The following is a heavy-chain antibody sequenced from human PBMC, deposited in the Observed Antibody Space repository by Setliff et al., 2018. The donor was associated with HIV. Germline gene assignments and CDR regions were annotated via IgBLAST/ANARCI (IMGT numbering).Heavy chain of an antibody. CDR1: GGSITNHY. Sequence: TSETLSLTCTVSGGSITNHYWSWIRQPAGKGLEWIGRIYGSGITSYNPSLQRPVTMSVDTSKNQFSLKLSSVTAADTAVYYCAGDYIRSDNNWFDPWGQGILVTVSS. V-gene: IGHV4-4*07. CDR3: AGDYIRSDNNWFDP. J-gene: IGHJ5*02. D-gene: IGHD4-17*01. CDR2: IYGSGIT.